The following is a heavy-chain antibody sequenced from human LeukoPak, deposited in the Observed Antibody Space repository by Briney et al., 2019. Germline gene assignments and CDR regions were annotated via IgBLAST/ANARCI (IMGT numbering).Heavy chain of an antibody. CDR3: ARAGYSSNWYYFEY. CDR1: GFTLSYYC. Sequence: PGGSLRLSCAASGFTLSYYCMQWVRQAPGRGLEWVAIIVYDGTNEYYSDSVKGRFTISRDNSKNTLYLQMNSLTAEDTAVYYCARAGYSSNWYYFEYWGQGTLVTVSS. J-gene: IGHJ4*02. V-gene: IGHV3-33*01. CDR2: IVYDGTNE. D-gene: IGHD6-13*01.